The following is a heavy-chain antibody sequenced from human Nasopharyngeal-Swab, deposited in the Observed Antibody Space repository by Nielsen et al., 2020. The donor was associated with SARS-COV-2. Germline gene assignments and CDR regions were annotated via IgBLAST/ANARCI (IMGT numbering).Heavy chain of an antibody. CDR3: AHIVLGNRWNGYYPYYYGMDV. CDR1: GFSLSTSGVG. D-gene: IGHD3-3*01. Sequence: SGPTLVKPTQTLTLTCTFSGFSLSTSGVGVGWIRQPPGKALEWLALIYWDDDKRYSPSLKSRLTVTKDTSKNQVVLTMTNMDPVDTATYYCAHIVLGNRWNGYYPYYYGMDVWGQGTTVTVSS. CDR2: IYWDDDK. J-gene: IGHJ6*02. V-gene: IGHV2-5*02.